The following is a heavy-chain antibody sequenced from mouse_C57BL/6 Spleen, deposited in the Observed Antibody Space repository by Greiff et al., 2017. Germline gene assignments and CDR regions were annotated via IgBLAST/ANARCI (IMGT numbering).Heavy chain of an antibody. J-gene: IGHJ3*01. D-gene: IGHD1-3*01. Sequence: EVHLVESGGGLVKPGGSLKLSCAASGFSFSDYGKHWVRQAPEKGLEWVAYISSGSSTIYYADTVKGRFTIYRDNAKNTLFLQMTSLRSEDTAMYYCAKVRFAYWGQGTLVTVSA. V-gene: IGHV5-17*01. CDR3: AKVRFAY. CDR2: ISSGSSTI. CDR1: GFSFSDYG.